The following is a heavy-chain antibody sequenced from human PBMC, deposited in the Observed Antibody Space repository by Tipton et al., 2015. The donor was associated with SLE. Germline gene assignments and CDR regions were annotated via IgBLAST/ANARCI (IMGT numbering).Heavy chain of an antibody. Sequence: QSGPEVKKPGASVKVSCKASGYTFPGYFIHWVRQAPGQGLEWMGWINPNSGDTKYAQRFQGRVTMTRDTSISTAYMELSRLRSDDTAVYYCARDRELALWAFDIWGQGTMVTVSS. CDR2: INPNSGDT. CDR3: ARDRELALWAFDI. D-gene: IGHD1-26*01. V-gene: IGHV1-2*02. CDR1: GYTFPGYF. J-gene: IGHJ3*02.